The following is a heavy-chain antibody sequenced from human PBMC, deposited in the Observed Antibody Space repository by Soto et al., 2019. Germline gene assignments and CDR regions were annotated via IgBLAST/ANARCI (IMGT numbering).Heavy chain of an antibody. CDR2: INHSGST. Sequence: SETLSLTCAVYGGSFSGYYWSWIRQPPGKGLEWIGEINHSGSTNYNPSLKSRVTISVDTSKNQFSLKLSSVTAADTAVYYCARGMGYGSGSYTDYWGQGTLVTVS. V-gene: IGHV4-34*01. J-gene: IGHJ4*02. CDR1: GGSFSGYY. D-gene: IGHD3-10*01. CDR3: ARGMGYGSGSYTDY.